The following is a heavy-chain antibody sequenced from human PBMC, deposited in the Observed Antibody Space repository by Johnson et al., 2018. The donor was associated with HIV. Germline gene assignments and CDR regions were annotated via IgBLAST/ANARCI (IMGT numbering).Heavy chain of an antibody. CDR1: GFTFSSYG. J-gene: IGHJ3*02. CDR3: ARDGGGGALDI. V-gene: IGHV3-33*01. Sequence: VQLVESGGGVVQPGRSLRLSCAASGFTFSSYGMHWVRQAPGKGLEWVAVLWYDGSTKYYADSLKGRFTISRDNSKNTLYLQMNSLRAEDTDVDYCARDGGGGALDIWGQGTMVIVSS. D-gene: IGHD3-16*01. CDR2: LWYDGSTK.